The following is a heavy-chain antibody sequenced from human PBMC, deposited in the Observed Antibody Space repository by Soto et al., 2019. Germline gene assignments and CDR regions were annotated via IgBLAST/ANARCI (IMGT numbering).Heavy chain of an antibody. CDR2: ISYDGSNQ. CDR1: GFTLSNYG. CDR3: AKDRDSSGWSEDYFDF. J-gene: IGHJ4*02. Sequence: PGGSLRLSCAVSGFTLSNYGMHWVRQAPGKGLEWVAIISYDGSNQYYGDSVKGRFAISRDNSKNMVYLQMNTLRAEDTAIYCCAKDRDSSGWSEDYFDFWGQGTLVTVSS. V-gene: IGHV3-30*18. D-gene: IGHD6-19*01.